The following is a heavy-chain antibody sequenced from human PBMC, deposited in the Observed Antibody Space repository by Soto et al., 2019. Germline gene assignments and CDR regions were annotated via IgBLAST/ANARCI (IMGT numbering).Heavy chain of an antibody. CDR2: IYYSGST. CDR1: GGSISSGDYY. V-gene: IGHV4-30-4*02. D-gene: IGHD3-22*01. J-gene: IGHJ4*02. CDR3: ASYYDSSGYYYVFDY. Sequence: SDTLSLTCTVSGGSISSGDYYWSWIRQPPGKGLEWIGYIYYSGSTYYNPSLKSRVTISVDTSKNRFSLKLSSVTAADTAVYYCASYYDSSGYYYVFDYWGQGTLVTVSS.